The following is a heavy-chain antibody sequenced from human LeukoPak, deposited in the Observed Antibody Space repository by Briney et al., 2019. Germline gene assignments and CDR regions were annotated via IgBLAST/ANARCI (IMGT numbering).Heavy chain of an antibody. CDR1: GGSISSSPYY. Sequence: LETLSLTCTVSGGSISSSPYYWGWIRRPPGKGLEWIGTIYYRGSTYSNPSLNSRVTISLDTSKNQFSLRLCSVTAADTALYYCARHYLSDGILSTFDPWGRGTLVTVSS. V-gene: IGHV4-39*01. D-gene: IGHD2-2*01. CDR2: IYYRGST. J-gene: IGHJ5*02. CDR3: ARHYLSDGILSTFDP.